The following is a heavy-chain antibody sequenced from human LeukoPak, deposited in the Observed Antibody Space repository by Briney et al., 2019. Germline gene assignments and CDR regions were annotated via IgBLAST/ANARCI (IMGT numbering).Heavy chain of an antibody. CDR3: ARHRDTAMVTPYNWFDP. CDR1: GYSFTSYW. Sequence: GESLKISCKGSGYSFTSYWIGWVRQMPGKGLEWMGIIYPGDSDTRYSPSFQGQVTISADKPISTAYLQWSSLKASDTAMYYCARHRDTAMVTPYNWFDPWGQGTLVTVSS. J-gene: IGHJ5*02. CDR2: IYPGDSDT. V-gene: IGHV5-51*01. D-gene: IGHD5-18*01.